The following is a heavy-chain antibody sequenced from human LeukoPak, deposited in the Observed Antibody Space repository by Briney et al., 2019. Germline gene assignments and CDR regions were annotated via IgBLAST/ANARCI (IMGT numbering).Heavy chain of an antibody. V-gene: IGHV3-64*01. D-gene: IGHD3-22*01. CDR3: ARDEATMIPRLPDY. CDR1: GFTFSSYA. J-gene: IGHJ4*02. CDR2: ISSNGGST. Sequence: GGSLRLSCAASGFTFSSYAMHWVLQAPGKGLEYVSAISSNGGSTYYANSVKGRFTISRDNSKNTLYLQMGSLRAEDMAVYYCARDEATMIPRLPDYWGQGTLVTVSS.